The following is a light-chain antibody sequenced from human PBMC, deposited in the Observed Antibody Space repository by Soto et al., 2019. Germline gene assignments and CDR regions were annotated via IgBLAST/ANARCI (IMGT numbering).Light chain of an antibody. CDR1: SSDVGDYKS. V-gene: IGLV2-14*01. CDR3: SSYTNSSTLYV. J-gene: IGLJ1*01. CDR2: EVS. Sequence: QSALTQPASVSGSPGQSIAISCSGTSSDVGDYKSVSWYQRHPGKVPKLVIFEVSNRPSGVSNRFSGSKSGNTASLTISGLQAEDEADYHCSSYTNSSTLYVFATGTKLTVL.